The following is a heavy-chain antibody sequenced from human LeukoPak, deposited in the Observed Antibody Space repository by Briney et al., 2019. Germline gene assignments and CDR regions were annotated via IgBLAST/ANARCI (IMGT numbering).Heavy chain of an antibody. CDR1: GYSISSGYY. J-gene: IGHJ3*02. D-gene: IGHD6-13*01. CDR2: IYHSGSN. Sequence: SETLSLTCTVSGYSISSGYYWGWIRQPPGKGLEWIGSIYHSGSNYYNPSLKSRVTISVDTSKNQFSLKLSSVTAADTAVYYCARVAAAMENAFDIWGQGTMVTVSS. V-gene: IGHV4-38-2*02. CDR3: ARVAAAMENAFDI.